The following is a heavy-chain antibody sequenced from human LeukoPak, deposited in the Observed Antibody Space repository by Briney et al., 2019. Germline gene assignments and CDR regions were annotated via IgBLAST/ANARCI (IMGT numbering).Heavy chain of an antibody. D-gene: IGHD3-16*01. Sequence: PGGSVRHSCAASGLTLSSYWLHWLRQAPGKGLVWVSRINSDGSSTRYADSAKGRFTISRDNAKNTLYLQMSSLRCEDTGVNFRARDWGSEDYFDYWLQGTMVTVSS. CDR3: ARDWGSEDYFDY. CDR2: INSDGSST. V-gene: IGHV3-74*01. J-gene: IGHJ4*02. CDR1: GLTLSSYW.